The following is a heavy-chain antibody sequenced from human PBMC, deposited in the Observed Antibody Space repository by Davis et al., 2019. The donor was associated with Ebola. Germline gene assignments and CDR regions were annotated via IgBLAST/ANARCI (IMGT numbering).Heavy chain of an antibody. V-gene: IGHV3-15*01. CDR3: TTGSATAYYYYMDV. J-gene: IGHJ6*03. CDR1: GFTFSNAW. Sequence: GSLRLSCAASGFTFSNAWMSWVRQAPGKGLEWVGRIKSKTDGGTTDYAAPVKGRFTISRDDSKNTLYLQMNSLKTEDTAVYYCTTGSATAYYYYMDVWGKGTTVTVSS. CDR2: IKSKTDGGTT.